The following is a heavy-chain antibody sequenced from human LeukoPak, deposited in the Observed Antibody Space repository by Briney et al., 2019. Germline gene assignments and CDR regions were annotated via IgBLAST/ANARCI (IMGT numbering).Heavy chain of an antibody. D-gene: IGHD1-14*01. Sequence: GGSLRLSCAASGFAVSSNYISWVRQAPGKGLEWVANINEDGGERHYVDTVKGRFTISRDNAKNSLYLQMNSLRAEDTAVYYCARGGNLENWGRGTLVTVSS. V-gene: IGHV3-7*01. CDR2: INEDGGER. CDR3: ARGGNLEN. J-gene: IGHJ4*02. CDR1: GFAVSSNY.